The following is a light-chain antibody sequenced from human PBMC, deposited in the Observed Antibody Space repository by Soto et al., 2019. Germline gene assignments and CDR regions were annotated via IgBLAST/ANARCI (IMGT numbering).Light chain of an antibody. V-gene: IGKV1-27*01. Sequence: DIQMTQSPSSLSASVGDRVTVTCRASQGITNHLAWYQHKPGTAPKLLIYAASTLEPGVPSRFSGSGSGTDFTLTITTLQPEDVATYYCQNYIRAPWTFGQGTKVDIK. CDR1: QGITNH. CDR2: AAS. J-gene: IGKJ1*01. CDR3: QNYIRAPWT.